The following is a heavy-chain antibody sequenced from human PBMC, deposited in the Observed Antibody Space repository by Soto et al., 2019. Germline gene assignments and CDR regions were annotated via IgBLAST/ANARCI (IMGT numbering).Heavy chain of an antibody. D-gene: IGHD4-17*01. CDR1: GFAVSANY. J-gene: IGHJ4*02. CDR3: ATRMTTAPY. V-gene: IGHV3-66*01. CDR2: IYSGGDT. Sequence: EAHLVGSGGGLVLPGGSLRLSCAACGFAVSANYLSWVRQAPGKGLEWVSLIYSGGDTDYADSVRGRFTISRDNSKNTLYLQMNSLKAEDTAVYYCATRMTTAPYWGQGALVNVSS.